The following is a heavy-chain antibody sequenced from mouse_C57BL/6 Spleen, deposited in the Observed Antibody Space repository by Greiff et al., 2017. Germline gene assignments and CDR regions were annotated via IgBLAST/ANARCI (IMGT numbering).Heavy chain of an antibody. V-gene: IGHV1-80*01. Sequence: QVHVKQSGAELVKPGASVKISCKASGYAFSSYWMNWVKQRPGKGLEWIGQIYPGDGDTNYNGKFKGKATLTADKSSSTAYMQLSSLTSEDSAVYFCARPDYYGSSYGDYWGQGTTLTVSS. CDR3: ARPDYYGSSYGDY. CDR1: GYAFSSYW. J-gene: IGHJ2*01. CDR2: IYPGDGDT. D-gene: IGHD1-1*01.